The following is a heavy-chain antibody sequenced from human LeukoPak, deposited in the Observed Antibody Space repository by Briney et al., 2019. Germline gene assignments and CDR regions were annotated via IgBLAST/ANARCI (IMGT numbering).Heavy chain of an antibody. D-gene: IGHD5-18*01. V-gene: IGHV3-48*03. CDR2: ITSSGSTI. CDR1: GFTFSSYA. J-gene: IGHJ4*02. Sequence: PGGSLRLSCAASGFTFSSYAMSWVRQAPGKGLEWVSYITSSGSTIYYADSVKGRFTISRDNAKNSLYLQMNSLRAEDTAVYYCAREGGHGYGYDYWGQGTLVTVSS. CDR3: AREGGHGYGYDY.